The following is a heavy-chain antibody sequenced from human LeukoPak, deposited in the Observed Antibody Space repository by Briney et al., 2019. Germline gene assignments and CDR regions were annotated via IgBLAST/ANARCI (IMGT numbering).Heavy chain of an antibody. D-gene: IGHD2-8*01. CDR3: AKNGGYYYYYMXV. CDR1: GFTFVSYG. J-gene: IGHJ6*03. V-gene: IGHV3-33*06. CDR2: IWYDGSNK. Sequence: GGSRRLSFAAPGFTFVSYGLNWVPQPPGKGLEWGAVIWYDGSNKYYADSVKGRFTISRDNSKNTLYLQMNSLRAEDTAVYYCAKNGGYYYYYMXVWGKGTXVT.